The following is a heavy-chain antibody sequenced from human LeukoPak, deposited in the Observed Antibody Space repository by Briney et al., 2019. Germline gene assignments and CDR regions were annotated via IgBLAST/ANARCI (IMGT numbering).Heavy chain of an antibody. J-gene: IGHJ6*02. V-gene: IGHV3-49*04. CDR3: TRVTVTTLNLSYGMDV. Sequence: PGGSLRLSCTVSGFTFGDYAINWVRQAPGKGLEWVGFIRSKAFGETAEYAASVKGRFTISRDDSKSIAYLQMNSLKTEDTAVYYCTRVTVTTLNLSYGMDVWGQGTTVTVSS. CDR1: GFTFGDYA. D-gene: IGHD4-17*01. CDR2: IRSKAFGETA.